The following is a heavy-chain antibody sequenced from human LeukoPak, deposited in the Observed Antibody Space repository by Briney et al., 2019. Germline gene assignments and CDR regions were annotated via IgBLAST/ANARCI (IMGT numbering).Heavy chain of an antibody. D-gene: IGHD3-10*01. CDR1: GYSISSGYY. J-gene: IGHJ2*01. CDR2: IYHSGIT. CDR3: ARSGVPAYMVRGGTGWYFDL. Sequence: SETLSLTCTVSGYSISSGYYWGWIRQPPGKGLEWIGSIYHSGITYYNPSLKSRVTISVDTSKNQFSLKLSSVTAADTAVYYCARSGVPAYMVRGGTGWYFDLWGRGTLVTVSS. V-gene: IGHV4-38-2*02.